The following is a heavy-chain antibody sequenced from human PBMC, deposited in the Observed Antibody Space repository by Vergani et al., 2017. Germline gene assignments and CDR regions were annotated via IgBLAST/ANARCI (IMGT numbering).Heavy chain of an antibody. CDR1: GFTFSSYW. Sequence: EVQLVESGGGLVQPGGSLRLSCAASGFTFSSYWMSWVRQAPGKGLEWVANIKQDGSEKYYVDSVKGRFTISRDNAKNSLYLQMNSLRAEDTAVYYCARDRGGSYQYYFDYWGQGTLVTVSS. D-gene: IGHD1-26*01. J-gene: IGHJ4*02. V-gene: IGHV3-7*01. CDR2: IKQDGSEK. CDR3: ARDRGGSYQYYFDY.